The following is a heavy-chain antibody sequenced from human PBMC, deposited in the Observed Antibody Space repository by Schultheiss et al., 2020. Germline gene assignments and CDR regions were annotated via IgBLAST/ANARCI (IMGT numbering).Heavy chain of an antibody. V-gene: IGHV4-39*01. Sequence: SETLSLTCTVSGGSISSNTYCWGWIRQPPGKGLEWIGSVSCTGSTYYNPSLKSRVTMSVDTSKNQFSLKVYSVTAADTAVYYCARRPNDYSNYYFDYWGQGTLVTVSS. J-gene: IGHJ4*02. D-gene: IGHD4-11*01. CDR1: GGSISSNTYC. CDR2: VSCTGST. CDR3: ARRPNDYSNYYFDY.